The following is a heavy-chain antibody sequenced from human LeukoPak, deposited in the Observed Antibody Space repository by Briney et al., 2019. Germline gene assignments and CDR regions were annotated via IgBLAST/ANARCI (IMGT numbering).Heavy chain of an antibody. CDR1: GFTVSSNF. Sequence: GGSLRLSCAASGFTVSSNFMSWVRQAPGKGLEWVSVIYSGGTTYYADSVKGRFTISRDSSKNTLYLQMNTLRVEDTAAYYCARGVSSGWYYFDFWGQGTLVTVS. J-gene: IGHJ4*02. V-gene: IGHV3-66*01. D-gene: IGHD6-19*01. CDR3: ARGVSSGWYYFDF. CDR2: IYSGGTT.